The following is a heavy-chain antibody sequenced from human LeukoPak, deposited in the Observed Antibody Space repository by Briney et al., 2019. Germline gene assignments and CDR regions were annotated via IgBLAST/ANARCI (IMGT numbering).Heavy chain of an antibody. CDR3: AKEGGA. Sequence: GGSLRLSCAASGFRFSDFTMTWVRQAPGKGPEWVSAIGGRGGSTYYADSLGGRFTISRDNSKDMLYLQMNSLKVEDTATYYCAKEGGAWGQGHKVTVSS. CDR1: GFRFSDFT. V-gene: IGHV3-23*01. CDR2: IGGRGGST. D-gene: IGHD3-16*01. J-gene: IGHJ1*01.